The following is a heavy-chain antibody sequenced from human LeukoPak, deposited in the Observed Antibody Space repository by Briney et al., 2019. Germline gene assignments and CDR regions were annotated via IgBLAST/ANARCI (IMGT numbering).Heavy chain of an antibody. CDR2: ITASGDWT. D-gene: IGHD1-20*01. CDR1: GFSVDYTY. CDR3: AKGLTGAYYFDH. Sequence: GGSLRLSCAVSGFSVDYTYMTWVRQAPGKGLEWVSTITASGDWTYYADSVKGRITISRDNSKNTLYLQMNSLRAEDTAVYFCAKGLTGAYYFDHWGQGTLVTVSS. V-gene: IGHV3-23*01. J-gene: IGHJ4*02.